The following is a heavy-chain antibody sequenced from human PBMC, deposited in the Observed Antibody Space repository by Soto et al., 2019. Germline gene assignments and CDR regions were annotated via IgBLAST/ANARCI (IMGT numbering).Heavy chain of an antibody. J-gene: IGHJ4*02. Sequence: AAVKVSCKASGGTFSSYAISWVRQAPGQGLEWMGGIIPIFGTANYAQKFQGRVTITADESTSTAYMELSSLRSEDTAVYYCARQAKEWLAPYYFDYWGQGTLVTVSS. V-gene: IGHV1-69*13. D-gene: IGHD6-19*01. CDR1: GGTFSSYA. CDR3: ARQAKEWLAPYYFDY. CDR2: IIPIFGTA.